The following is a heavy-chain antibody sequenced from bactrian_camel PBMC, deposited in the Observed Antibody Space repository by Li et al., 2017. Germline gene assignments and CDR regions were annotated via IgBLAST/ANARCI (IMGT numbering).Heavy chain of an antibody. D-gene: IGHD6*01. Sequence: HVQLVESGGGLVQPGGSLRLSCSAGAFTSMYWWMGWVRQTPGKGLEWVSTLKWDGTDTYYADFVKGRFTISKGNTMNTVYLQMNSLKPEDTAVYYCVRDGELLPSLFGYWGQGTQVTVS. CDR3: VRDGELLPSLFGY. J-gene: IGHJ6*01. CDR2: LKWDGTDT. CDR1: AFTSMYWW. V-gene: IGHV3S6*01.